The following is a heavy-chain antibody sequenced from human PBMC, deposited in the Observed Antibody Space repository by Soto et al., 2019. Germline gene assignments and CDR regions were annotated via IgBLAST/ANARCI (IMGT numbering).Heavy chain of an antibody. CDR3: ARRAAIDEAFDI. D-gene: IGHD6-25*01. CDR1: GGTFSSYA. V-gene: IGHV1-69*13. J-gene: IGHJ3*02. Sequence: SVKVSCKASGGTFSSYAISWVRQAPGQGLEWMGGIIPIFGTANYAQKFQGRVTITADESTSTAYMELSSLRSEDTAVYYCARRAAIDEAFDIWGQGTMVTVSS. CDR2: IIPIFGTA.